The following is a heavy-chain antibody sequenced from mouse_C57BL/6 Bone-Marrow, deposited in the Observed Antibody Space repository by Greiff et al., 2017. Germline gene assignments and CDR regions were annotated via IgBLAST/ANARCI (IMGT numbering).Heavy chain of an antibody. D-gene: IGHD1-1*01. CDR2: IYPGSGNT. V-gene: IGHV1-66*01. J-gene: IGHJ1*03. CDR1: GYSFTSYY. Sequence: VQLQQSGPELVKPGASVKISCKASGYSFTSYYIHWVKQRPGQGLEWIGWIYPGSGNTKYNEKFKGKATLTADTSSSTAYMQLSSLTSEDSAVYYCARDRTTVVAHWYFDVWGTGTTVTVSS. CDR3: ARDRTTVVAHWYFDV.